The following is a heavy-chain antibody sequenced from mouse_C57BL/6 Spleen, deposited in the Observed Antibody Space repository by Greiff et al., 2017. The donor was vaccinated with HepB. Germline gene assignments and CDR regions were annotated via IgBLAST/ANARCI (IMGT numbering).Heavy chain of an antibody. CDR3: TRNLYYSNY. CDR1: GYTFTDYE. V-gene: IGHV1-15*01. Sequence: QVHVKQSGAELVRPGASVTLSCKASGYTFTDYEMHWVKQTPVHGLEWIGAIDPETGGTAYNQKFKGKAILTADKSSSTAYMELRSLTSEDSAVYYCTRNLYYSNYWGQGTTLTVSS. CDR2: IDPETGGT. D-gene: IGHD2-5*01. J-gene: IGHJ2*01.